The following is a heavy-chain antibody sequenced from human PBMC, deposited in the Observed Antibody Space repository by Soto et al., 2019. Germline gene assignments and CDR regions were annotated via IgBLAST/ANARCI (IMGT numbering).Heavy chain of an antibody. CDR2: ISWNGGNM. CDR1: GFTFDDSA. J-gene: IGHJ6*02. Sequence: EVQLVESGGASVQPGRSLRLSCVVSGFTFDDSAMHWVRQAPGKGLEWASGISWNGGNMDYADSVKGRFTISRDNAKNALFLQMHSLSPEDTAVYYCAKDRSGVLYAAGVMDVCGQGTTVTVSS. D-gene: IGHD2-8*01. V-gene: IGHV3-9*01. CDR3: AKDRSGVLYAAGVMDV.